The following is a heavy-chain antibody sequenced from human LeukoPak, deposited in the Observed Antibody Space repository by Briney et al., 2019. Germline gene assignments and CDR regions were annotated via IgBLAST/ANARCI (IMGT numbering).Heavy chain of an antibody. CDR1: GFTFSNYW. J-gene: IGHJ4*02. V-gene: IGHV3-53*01. CDR3: ATPLY. CDR2: IYSGGST. Sequence: GGPLRLSCAASGFTFSNYWMNWVRQAPGKGLEWVSVIYSGGSTYYADSVKGRFTISRDNSKNTLYLQMNSLRAEDTAVYFCATPLYWGQGTLVTVSS.